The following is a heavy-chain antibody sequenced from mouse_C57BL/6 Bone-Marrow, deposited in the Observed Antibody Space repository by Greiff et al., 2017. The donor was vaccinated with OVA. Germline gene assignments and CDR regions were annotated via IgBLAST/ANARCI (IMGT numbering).Heavy chain of an antibody. CDR3: ARPSYYYGAGYFDV. CDR2: ISNLAYSI. CDR1: GFTFSDYG. D-gene: IGHD1-1*01. Sequence: DVHLVESGGGLVQPGGSLKLSCAASGFTFSDYGMAWVRQAPRKGPEWVAFISNLAYSIYYADTVTGRFTISRENAKNTLYLEMSSLRSEDTAMYYCARPSYYYGAGYFDVWGTGTTVTVSS. J-gene: IGHJ1*03. V-gene: IGHV5-15*01.